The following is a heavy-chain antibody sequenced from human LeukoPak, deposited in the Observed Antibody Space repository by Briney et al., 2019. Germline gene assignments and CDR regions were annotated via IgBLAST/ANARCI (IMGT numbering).Heavy chain of an antibody. CDR2: IIPIFGTA. D-gene: IGHD4-23*01. CDR3: ARGSAASTTVVPSFDY. J-gene: IGHJ4*02. Sequence: SVKVSCKASGGTFSTYAINWVRQAPGQGLEWMGGIIPIFGTANYAQKFQGRVTITADESTRTAYMELSSLRSEDTAVYCCARGSAASTTVVPSFDYWGQGTLVTVSS. V-gene: IGHV1-69*13. CDR1: GGTFSTYA.